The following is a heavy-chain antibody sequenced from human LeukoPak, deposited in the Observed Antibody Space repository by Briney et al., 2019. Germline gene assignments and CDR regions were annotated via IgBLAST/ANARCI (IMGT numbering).Heavy chain of an antibody. J-gene: IGHJ4*02. D-gene: IGHD3-16*01. CDR3: ATSRGGRFDY. CDR2: VYYSGTT. V-gene: IGHV4-59*01. Sequence: PSETLSLTCTVSGASIGSYYWTWIRLPPGKGLEWIGFVYYSGTTHYKPSLKRRVSMSVDTSKKQFSLNLSSVTAADTAVYYCATSRGGRFDYWGQGILVTVSS. CDR1: GASIGSYY.